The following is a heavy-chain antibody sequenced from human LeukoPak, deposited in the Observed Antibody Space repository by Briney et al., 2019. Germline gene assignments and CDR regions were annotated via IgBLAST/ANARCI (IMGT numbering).Heavy chain of an antibody. CDR3: ARRLVRTGTTGRWFDP. CDR1: GGSISSGDYY. CDR2: IYYSGST. Sequence: SETLSLTCTVSGGSISSGDYYWSWIRQPPGKGLEWIGYIYYSGSTYYNPSLKSRVTISVDTSKNQFSLKLSSVTAADTAVYYCARRLVRTGTTGRWFDPWGQGTLVTVSS. D-gene: IGHD1/OR15-1a*01. V-gene: IGHV4-30-4*01. J-gene: IGHJ5*02.